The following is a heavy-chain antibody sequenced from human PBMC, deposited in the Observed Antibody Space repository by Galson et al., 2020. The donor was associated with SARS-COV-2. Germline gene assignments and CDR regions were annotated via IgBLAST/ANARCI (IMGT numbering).Heavy chain of an antibody. CDR2: IYSEGSST. CDR3: ARGDMGNDYFDY. V-gene: IGHV3-74*01. CDR1: GFTFSSYW. D-gene: IGHD7-27*01. J-gene: IGHJ4*02. Sequence: GGSLRLSCAASGFTFSSYWMHWVRQAPGKGLVWVSRIYSEGSSTSYADSVKGRFTISGDNAKNTLYLQMNSLRAEDTAVYYCARGDMGNDYFDYWGQGTLVTSPQ.